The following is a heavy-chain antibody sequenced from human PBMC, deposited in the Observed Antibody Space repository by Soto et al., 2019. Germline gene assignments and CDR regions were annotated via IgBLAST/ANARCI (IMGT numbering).Heavy chain of an antibody. CDR1: GYDFTNYW. D-gene: IGHD3-3*01. CDR3: ARLGFIYDFLGGYYTVHHYYGIDV. J-gene: IGHJ6*02. V-gene: IGHV5-10-1*01. CDR2: IDPSDSYT. Sequence: GESLKISCRGSGYDFTNYWINWVRQMPGKGLEWMGRIDPSDSYTNYGPSFQGHVAISVDKSINSVYLQWSSLKASDTATYYCARLGFIYDFLGGYYTVHHYYGIDVWGQGTTVTVS.